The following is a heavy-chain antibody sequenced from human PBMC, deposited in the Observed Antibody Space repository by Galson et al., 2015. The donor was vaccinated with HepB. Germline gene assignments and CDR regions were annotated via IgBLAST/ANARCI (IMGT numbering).Heavy chain of an antibody. J-gene: IGHJ6*03. CDR1: GYTFTSYD. CDR3: ARVGYDFWSSFSTYYYYYMDV. CDR2: MNPNSGNT. Sequence: SVKVSCKASGYTFTSYDINWVRQATGQGLEWMGWMNPNSGNTGYAQKFQGRVTMTRNTSISTAYMELSSLRSEDTAVYYCARVGYDFWSSFSTYYYYYMDVWGKGTTVTVSS. D-gene: IGHD3-3*01. V-gene: IGHV1-8*01.